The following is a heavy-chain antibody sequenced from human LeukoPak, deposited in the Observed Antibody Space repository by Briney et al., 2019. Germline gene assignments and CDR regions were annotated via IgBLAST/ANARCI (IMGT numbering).Heavy chain of an antibody. CDR3: ARHAYEGSEIGYYMDV. Sequence: GESLKISCKSFGYRFTSYWIGWVRQMPGKGLEWMGVIYPGDSDTRYSPSFQGQVTISADKSISPAYLQWSSLKASDTAMYDCARHAYEGSEIGYYMDVWGQGTTVTVSS. CDR2: IYPGDSDT. CDR1: GYRFTSYW. V-gene: IGHV5-51*01. D-gene: IGHD3-22*01. J-gene: IGHJ6*02.